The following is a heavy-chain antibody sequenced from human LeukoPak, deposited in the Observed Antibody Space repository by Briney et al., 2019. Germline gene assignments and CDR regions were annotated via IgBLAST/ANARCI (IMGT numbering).Heavy chain of an antibody. V-gene: IGHV4-61*02. D-gene: IGHD3-3*01. CDR2: IYTSGST. Sequence: SETLSLTCTVSGGTISSGSYYWSWIRQPAGKGLEWIGRIYTSGSTNYNPSLKSRVTISVDTSKNQFSLKLSSVTAADTAVYYCASSKMYDFWSGYRQYFQHWGQGTLVTVSS. CDR1: GGTISSGSYY. CDR3: ASSKMYDFWSGYRQYFQH. J-gene: IGHJ1*01.